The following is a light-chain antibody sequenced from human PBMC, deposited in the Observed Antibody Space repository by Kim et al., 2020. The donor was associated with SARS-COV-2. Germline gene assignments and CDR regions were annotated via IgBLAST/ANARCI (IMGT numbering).Light chain of an antibody. CDR3: QQSYSTPWT. J-gene: IGKJ1*01. V-gene: IGKV1-39*01. CDR1: QSISNY. Sequence: ASVGDRVTITCRASQSISNYLNWYQQKPGKAPNLLLFAASTLQSGVPTRFSGSGSGTDFTLTISSLQPEDFATYYCQQSYSTPWTFGQGTKVDIK. CDR2: AAS.